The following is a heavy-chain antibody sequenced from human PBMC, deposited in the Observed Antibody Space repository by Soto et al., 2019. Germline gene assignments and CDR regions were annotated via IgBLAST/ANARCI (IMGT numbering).Heavy chain of an antibody. Sequence: PSETLSLTCTVSGGSISNTNYYWGWIRQPPGKGLEWIGNVYYNGFTYYNPSLKSRVTMFVDTSKNHFSLKMTSVTAADTAVYYCARQDDFWSGSNWFDPWGRGTLVTVSS. CDR1: GGSISNTNYY. D-gene: IGHD3-3*01. CDR2: VYYNGFT. CDR3: ARQDDFWSGSNWFDP. J-gene: IGHJ5*02. V-gene: IGHV4-39*01.